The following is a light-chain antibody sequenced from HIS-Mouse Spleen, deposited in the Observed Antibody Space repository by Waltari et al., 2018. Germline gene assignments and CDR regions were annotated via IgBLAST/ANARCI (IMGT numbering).Light chain of an antibody. V-gene: IGKV1-13*02. CDR3: QQFNSYPPLT. CDR2: DAS. Sequence: AIQLTQSPSSLSASVGDRVTITCRASQGISSALAWYQQKPGKAPKLLIYDASSLESGVPSMFSGSGSGTDFPLTISSLQPEDFATYYCQQFNSYPPLTFGGGTKVEIK. CDR1: QGISSA. J-gene: IGKJ4*01.